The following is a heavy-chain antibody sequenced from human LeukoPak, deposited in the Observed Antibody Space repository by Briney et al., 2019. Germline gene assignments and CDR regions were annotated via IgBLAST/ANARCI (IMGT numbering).Heavy chain of an antibody. D-gene: IGHD4-17*01. J-gene: IGHJ4*02. CDR1: GGSISSYY. V-gene: IGHV4-59*01. Sequence: PSETLSLTCTVSGGSISSYYWSWIRQPPGKGLEWIGYIYYSGSTNYNPSLKSRVTISVDTSKNQFSLKLSSVTAADTAVYYCARENLRGATVTIDYWGQGTLVTVSS. CDR3: ARENLRGATVTIDY. CDR2: IYYSGST.